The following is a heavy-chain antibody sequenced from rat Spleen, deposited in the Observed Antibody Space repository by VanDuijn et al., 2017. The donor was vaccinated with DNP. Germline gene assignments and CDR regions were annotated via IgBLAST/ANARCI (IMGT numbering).Heavy chain of an antibody. D-gene: IGHD3-1*01. V-gene: IGHV2-16*01. CDR1: GFSLTGYG. Sequence: QVQLKESGPGLVQPSQTLSLTCTVSGFSLTGYGVTWVRQPPGEGLEWIGSMWSGGSTDYNSTLKSRLSISRDTAKSQLLLKMNSLQTEDTARYFCARSSHAHLDYWGQGVTVTVSS. J-gene: IGHJ2*01. CDR2: MWSGGST. CDR3: ARSSHAHLDY.